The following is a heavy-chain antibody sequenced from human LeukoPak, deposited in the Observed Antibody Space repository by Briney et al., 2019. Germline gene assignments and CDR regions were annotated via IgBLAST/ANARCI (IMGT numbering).Heavy chain of an antibody. D-gene: IGHD3-10*01. CDR2: IYYTGST. CDR3: ARDIYGSGSYRFDP. CDR1: GGSISSYY. V-gene: IGHV4-59*01. J-gene: IGHJ5*02. Sequence: SETLSLTCTVSGGSISSYYWSWIRQPPGKGLEWIAYIYYTGSTDYNPSLKSRVTISVDTSKNQFSLKLSSVTAADTAVYYCARDIYGSGSYRFDPWGQGTLVTVSS.